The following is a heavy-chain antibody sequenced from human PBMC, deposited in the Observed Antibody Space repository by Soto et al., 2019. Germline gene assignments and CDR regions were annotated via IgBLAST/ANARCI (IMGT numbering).Heavy chain of an antibody. D-gene: IGHD3-16*01. Sequence: QITLKESGPTLVKPTQTLTLTCIFSGFSFSADGVGVGWIRQPPGKALEWLALIYWDDDPRYRPSLKSRPTITKASSNNPVVLTMTNMDPLDTATYYCAHAFGGTSWPNDAFDVWGQGTVVTVSS. CDR3: AHAFGGTSWPNDAFDV. V-gene: IGHV2-5*02. CDR2: IYWDDDP. J-gene: IGHJ3*01. CDR1: GFSFSADGVG.